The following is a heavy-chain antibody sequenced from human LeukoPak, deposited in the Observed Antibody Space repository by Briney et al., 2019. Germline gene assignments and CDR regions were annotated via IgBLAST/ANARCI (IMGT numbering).Heavy chain of an antibody. J-gene: IGHJ4*02. V-gene: IGHV3-23*01. CDR3: AKDHLPGIVVADRDY. CDR2: ISGSGGTT. Sequence: GGSLRLSCAASGFTFSTYAMSWVRQAPGKGLEWVSAISGSGGTTYYADSVKGRFTISRDNSKNTLYLQITSLRAEDTGVYYCAKDHLPGIVVADRDYWGQGTLVTVSS. D-gene: IGHD6-19*01. CDR1: GFTFSTYA.